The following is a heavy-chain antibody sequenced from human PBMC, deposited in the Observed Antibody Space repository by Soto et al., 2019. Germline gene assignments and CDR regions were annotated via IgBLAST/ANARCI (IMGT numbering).Heavy chain of an antibody. D-gene: IGHD3-16*01. J-gene: IGHJ4*02. CDR3: AREAEVMITFGGVSTFDY. V-gene: IGHV1-18*01. CDR2: ISAYNGNT. CDR1: GYTFTSYG. Sequence: ASVKVSCKASGYTFTSYGISWVRQAPGQGLEWMGWISAYNGNTNYAQKLQGRVTMTTDTSTSTAYMELGSLRSDDTAVYYCAREAEVMITFGGVSTFDYWGQGTLVTVSS.